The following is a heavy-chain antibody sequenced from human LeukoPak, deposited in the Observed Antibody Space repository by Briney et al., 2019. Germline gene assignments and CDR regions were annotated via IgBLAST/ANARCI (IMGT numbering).Heavy chain of an antibody. CDR2: IHYSGST. V-gene: IGHV4-59*08. CDR1: GGSISSYH. J-gene: IGHJ3*02. D-gene: IGHD2-21*01. CDR3: ARSVSWGLLVRDDAFDI. Sequence: SETLSLTCTVSGGSISSYHWIWIRQPPGKGLEWIGYIHYSGSTNYNPSPKSRGTTSVATSKKQFSLKLRSVTAADTAVYYCARSVSWGLLVRDDAFDIWGQGTMVTVSS.